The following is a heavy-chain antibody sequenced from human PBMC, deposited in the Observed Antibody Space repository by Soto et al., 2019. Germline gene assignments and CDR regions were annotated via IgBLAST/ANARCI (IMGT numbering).Heavy chain of an antibody. D-gene: IGHD3-22*01. V-gene: IGHV4-39*02. J-gene: IGHJ5*02. CDR2: IYHCGST. CDR3: ARVGPWVPYYYDSSPYTFENWFDP. CDR1: GGSISSDDYY. Sequence: PSETLSLTCSVSGGSISSDDYYWSWIRQHPGKGLEWIGSIYHCGSTYYNPSLNSRVTLSIDMTNNHVSLLLNSVTAADTAVYYCARVGPWVPYYYDSSPYTFENWFDPWGQGTLVTVSS.